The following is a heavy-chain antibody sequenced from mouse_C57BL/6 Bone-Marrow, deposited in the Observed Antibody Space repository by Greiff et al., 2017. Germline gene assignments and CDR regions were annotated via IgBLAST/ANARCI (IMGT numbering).Heavy chain of an antibody. CDR3: TAQDRYAMDY. CDR1: GFTFSDAW. Sequence: EVMLVESGGGLVQPGGSMKLSCAASGFTFSDAWMDWVRQSPEKGLEWVAEIRNKANNHATYYAESVKGRFTISRDDSKSSVYLQMNSLRAEDTGIYYVTAQDRYAMDYWGQGTSVTVSS. J-gene: IGHJ4*01. V-gene: IGHV6-6*01. CDR2: IRNKANNHAT. D-gene: IGHD3-2*02.